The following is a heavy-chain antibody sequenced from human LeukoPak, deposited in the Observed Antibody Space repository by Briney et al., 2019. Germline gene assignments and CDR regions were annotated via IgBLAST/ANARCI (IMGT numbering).Heavy chain of an antibody. CDR2: ISGSGGST. V-gene: IGHV3-23*01. CDR3: ARGRISGQGVDY. D-gene: IGHD2-15*01. CDR1: GFTFSSYA. J-gene: IGHJ4*02. Sequence: GGSLRLSCAASGFTFSSYAMSWVRQAPGKGLEWVSAISGSGGSTYYADSVKGRFTISRDNSKNTLYLQMNSLRAEDTAVYYCARGRISGQGVDYWGQGTLVTVSS.